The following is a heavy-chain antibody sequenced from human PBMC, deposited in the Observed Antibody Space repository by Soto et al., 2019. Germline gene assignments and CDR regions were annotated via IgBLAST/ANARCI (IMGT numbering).Heavy chain of an antibody. CDR3: AREYGDYVLAGGFDP. CDR1: GYTFTSYD. Sequence: QVQLVQSGAEVKKPGASVKVSCKASGYTFTSYDINWVRQATGQGLEWMGWMNPNSGNTGYAQKFQGRVTMTRNTSXXTDYMGLSSLRSEDTAVYYCAREYGDYVLAGGFDPWGQGTLVTVSS. V-gene: IGHV1-8*01. J-gene: IGHJ5*02. D-gene: IGHD4-17*01. CDR2: MNPNSGNT.